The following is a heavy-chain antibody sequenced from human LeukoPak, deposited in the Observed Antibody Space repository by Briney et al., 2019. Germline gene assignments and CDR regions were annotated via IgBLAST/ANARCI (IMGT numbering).Heavy chain of an antibody. D-gene: IGHD6-19*01. Sequence: ASVKVSCKASGYTFTSYGISWVRQAPGQGLEWMGWISAYNGNTSYAQKLRGRVTMTTDTSTSTAYMELRSLRSEDTAVYYCARKSNTSSGWFAFDYWGQGTLVTVSS. J-gene: IGHJ4*02. CDR1: GYTFTSYG. CDR2: ISAYNGNT. CDR3: ARKSNTSSGWFAFDY. V-gene: IGHV1-18*01.